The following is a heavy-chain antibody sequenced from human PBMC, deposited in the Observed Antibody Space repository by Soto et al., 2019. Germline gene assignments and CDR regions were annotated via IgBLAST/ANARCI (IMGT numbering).Heavy chain of an antibody. CDR3: ARTPGNPGYFHSRGYYYYFDY. D-gene: IGHD3-22*01. CDR2: IYWDDDK. V-gene: IGHV2-5*02. Sequence: SGPTLVNPTQTLTLTCTFSGFSLSTSGVGVGWIRQPPGKALEWLALIYWDDDKRYSTSLKTRLTISKDTSKNQVVLTMTNMDPVDTATYYCARTPGNPGYFHSRGYYYYFDYWGQGSLVTVSS. CDR1: GFSLSTSGVG. J-gene: IGHJ4*02.